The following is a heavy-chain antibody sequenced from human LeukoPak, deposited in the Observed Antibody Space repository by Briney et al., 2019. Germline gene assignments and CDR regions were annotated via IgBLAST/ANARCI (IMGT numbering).Heavy chain of an antibody. CDR2: IHSSGST. J-gene: IGHJ6*03. V-gene: IGHV4-4*09. CDR3: ARPTATPAGSYYYHYLHV. D-gene: IGHD6-19*01. CDR1: GDSISGHY. Sequence: PSETLSLTCTVSGDSISGHYWNWIRQPPGKGLEWIGYIHSSGSTDYSPSPRSRVTLSVDTSKNQLSLKLTSVTAADTAVYYCARPTATPAGSYYYHYLHVWGKGTTVTVSS.